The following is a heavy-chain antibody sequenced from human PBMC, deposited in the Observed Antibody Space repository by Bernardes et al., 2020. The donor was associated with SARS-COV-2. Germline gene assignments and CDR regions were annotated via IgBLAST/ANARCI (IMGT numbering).Heavy chain of an antibody. J-gene: IGHJ4*02. D-gene: IGHD5-12*01. CDR3: ASGAASGYASDN. V-gene: IGHV3-74*01. CDR2: LNSDGSST. Sequence: GGSMRLSCASSGFTYSNYCMHWVRQAPGKGPVWVSRLNSDGSSTSYADSVKGRFAISRDNAKNTLYLQMNSLRAEDTAVYYCASGAASGYASDNWGPGTLFTVFS. CDR1: GFTYSNYC.